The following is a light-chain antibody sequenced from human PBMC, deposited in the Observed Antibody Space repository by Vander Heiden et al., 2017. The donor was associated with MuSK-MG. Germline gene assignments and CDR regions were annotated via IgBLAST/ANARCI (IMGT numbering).Light chain of an antibody. V-gene: IGKV1-5*01. CDR1: QSISSW. Sequence: DIQMTQSSSTLSASVGDRVTITCRASQSISSWLAWYQQKPGKAPKLLIYDASSWESGVPARFSGSGSGTEFTLTISSLQPDDVATYYCQQYNSYLYTFGQGTKLEIK. CDR2: DAS. J-gene: IGKJ2*01. CDR3: QQYNSYLYT.